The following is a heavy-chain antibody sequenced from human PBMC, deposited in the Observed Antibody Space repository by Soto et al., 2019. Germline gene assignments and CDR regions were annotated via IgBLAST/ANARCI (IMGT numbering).Heavy chain of an antibody. CDR2: ISYDGSNK. Sequence: QPGGSLRLSCAASGFTFSSYGMHWVRQAPGKGLEWVAVISYDGSNKYYADSVKGRFTISRDNSKNTLYLQMNSLRAEDTAVYYCAKDEAAAGIGDLWGRGTLVTVSS. J-gene: IGHJ2*01. CDR3: AKDEAAAGIGDL. V-gene: IGHV3-30*18. CDR1: GFTFSSYG. D-gene: IGHD6-13*01.